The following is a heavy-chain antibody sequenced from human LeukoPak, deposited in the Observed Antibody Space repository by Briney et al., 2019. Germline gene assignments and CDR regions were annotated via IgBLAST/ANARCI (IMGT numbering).Heavy chain of an antibody. Sequence: GGPLRLSCAASGFTFSSYEMNWVRQAPGKGLEWVSYISSSGSTIYYADSVKGRFTISRGNAKNSLYLQMNSLRAEDTAVYYCARVGYFAGYYWGQGTLVTVSS. CDR2: ISSSGSTI. CDR3: ARVGYFAGYY. J-gene: IGHJ4*02. V-gene: IGHV3-48*03. D-gene: IGHD3-9*01. CDR1: GFTFSSYE.